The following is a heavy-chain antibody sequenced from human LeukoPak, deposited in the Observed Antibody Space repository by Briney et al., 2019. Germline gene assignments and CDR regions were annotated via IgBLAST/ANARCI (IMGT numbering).Heavy chain of an antibody. Sequence: SETLSLTCTVSGGSISSSSYYWGWIRQPPGKGLEWIGSIYYSGSTYYNPSLKSRVTISVDTSKNRFSLKLSSVTAADTAVYYCARLEVEGSGSYDRGGNYWGQGTLVTVSS. J-gene: IGHJ4*02. V-gene: IGHV4-39*02. CDR2: IYYSGST. D-gene: IGHD3-10*01. CDR3: ARLEVEGSGSYDRGGNY. CDR1: GGSISSSSYY.